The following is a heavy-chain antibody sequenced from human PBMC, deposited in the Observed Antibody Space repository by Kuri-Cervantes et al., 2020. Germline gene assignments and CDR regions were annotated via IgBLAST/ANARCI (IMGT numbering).Heavy chain of an antibody. CDR1: GFTFSSYG. CDR2: IAYDGSAE. D-gene: IGHD4-17*01. J-gene: IGHJ2*01. CDR3: ARDPKAPPNYGDYINENWYFDL. Sequence: GESLKISCAASGFTFSSYGVHWVRQAPGKGLEWVAAIAYDGSAEYYVDSLKGRFTISRDNSKNTLYLQMNSLRAEDTAVYYCARDPKAPPNYGDYINENWYFDLWGRGTLVTVSS. V-gene: IGHV3-30*03.